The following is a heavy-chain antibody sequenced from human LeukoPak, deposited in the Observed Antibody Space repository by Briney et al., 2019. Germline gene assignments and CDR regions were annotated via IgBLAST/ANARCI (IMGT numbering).Heavy chain of an antibody. CDR3: ARDPGSGSYYIHPYFDY. D-gene: IGHD3-10*01. CDR2: IYYSGST. V-gene: IGHV4-39*07. J-gene: IGHJ4*02. Sequence: SETLSLTCTVSGGSISSSSYYWGWIRQPPGKGLEWIGSIYYSGSTYYNPSLKSRVTISVDTSKNQFSLKLSSVTAADTAVYYCARDPGSGSYYIHPYFDYWGQGTLVTVSS. CDR1: GGSISSSSYY.